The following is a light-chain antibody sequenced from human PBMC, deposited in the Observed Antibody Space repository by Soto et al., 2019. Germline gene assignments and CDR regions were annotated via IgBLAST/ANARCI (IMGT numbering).Light chain of an antibody. J-gene: IGLJ2*01. CDR1: SSDIGAYDY. V-gene: IGLV2-14*03. CDR3: CSYTTTSTFV. CDR2: EVF. Sequence: QSALTQPASVSGSPGQSITISCTGTSSDIGAYDYVSWYQQHPGKAPKLMIYEVFRRPSGISDRFSGSKSGNTASLTISGLQAEDEADYYCCSYTTTSTFVFGGGPKVTVL.